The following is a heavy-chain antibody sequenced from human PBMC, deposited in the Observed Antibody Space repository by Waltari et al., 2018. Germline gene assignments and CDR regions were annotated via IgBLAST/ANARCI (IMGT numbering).Heavy chain of an antibody. D-gene: IGHD2-21*01. CDR2: INPSGGST. CDR3: ALDTGALWMDV. V-gene: IGHV1-46*01. CDR1: EYTFTSSY. Sequence: QVQLVQSGAEVKKPGASVKISCKTSEYTFTSSYIHWVRQAPGQGLEWMGIINPSGGSTIYAQKFQGRVTMTRDTSTSTVYMELSSLRSEDTAVYYCALDTGALWMDVWGQGTTVTVYS. J-gene: IGHJ6*02.